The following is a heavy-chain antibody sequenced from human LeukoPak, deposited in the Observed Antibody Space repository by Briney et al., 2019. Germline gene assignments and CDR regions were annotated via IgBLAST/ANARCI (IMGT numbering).Heavy chain of an antibody. V-gene: IGHV3-23*01. CDR3: AKAPVEMATPSTAPIDY. D-gene: IGHD5-24*01. CDR1: GFTFSSYG. J-gene: IGHJ4*02. CDR2: ISGSGGST. Sequence: GGSLRLSCAASGFTFSSYGMSWVRQAPGKGLEWVLAISGSGGSTYYADSVKGRFTISRDNSKNTLYLQMNSLRAEDTAVYYCAKAPVEMATPSTAPIDYWGQGTLVTVSS.